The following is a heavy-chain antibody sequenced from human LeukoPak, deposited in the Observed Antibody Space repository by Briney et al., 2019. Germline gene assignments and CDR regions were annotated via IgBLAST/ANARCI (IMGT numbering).Heavy chain of an antibody. V-gene: IGHV3-30*04. CDR3: ARAAYYYDSSGYLSPLVY. D-gene: IGHD3-22*01. CDR2: ISYDGSNK. J-gene: IGHJ4*02. Sequence: TGGSLRLSCAASGFTFSSYAMHWVRQAPGKGLEWVAVISYDGSNKYYADSVKGRFTISRDNSKNTLYLQMNSLRAEDTAVYYCARAAYYYDSSGYLSPLVYWGQGTLVTVSS. CDR1: GFTFSSYA.